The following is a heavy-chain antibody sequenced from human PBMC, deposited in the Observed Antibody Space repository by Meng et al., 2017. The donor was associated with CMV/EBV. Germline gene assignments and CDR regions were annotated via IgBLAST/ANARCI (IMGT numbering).Heavy chain of an antibody. D-gene: IGHD6-13*01. J-gene: IGHJ4*02. Sequence: GSLRLSCTVSGGSISSSSYYWGWIRQPPGKGLEWIGGIYYSGSTYYNPSLKSRVTISVDTSKNQFSLKLSSVTAADTAVYYCARHKQQLVRWGQGTLVTVSS. CDR3: ARHKQQLVR. CDR2: IYYSGST. CDR1: GGSISSSSYY. V-gene: IGHV4-39*01.